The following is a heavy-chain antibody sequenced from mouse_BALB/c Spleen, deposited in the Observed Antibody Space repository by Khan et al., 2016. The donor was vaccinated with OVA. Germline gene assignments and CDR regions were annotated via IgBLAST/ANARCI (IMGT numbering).Heavy chain of an antibody. D-gene: IGHD1-1*02. CDR2: INPSDGGI. CDR1: GYTFTSYY. CDR3: ARSGFGTPFAY. V-gene: IGHV1S81*02. J-gene: IGHJ3*01. Sequence: QVRLQQSGAELVKPGASVKISCKASGYTFTSYYMYWVKQRPGQGLEWIGGINPSDGGIIFNEKFKSKATLTVDKSSSTAYMELSSLTSEDSAVYYCARSGFGTPFAYWGQGTLVTVST.